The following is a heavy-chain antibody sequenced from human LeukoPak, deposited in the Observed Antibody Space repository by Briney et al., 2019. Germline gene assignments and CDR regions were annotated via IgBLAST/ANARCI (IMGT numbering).Heavy chain of an antibody. CDR3: VRGEIQGEYSRFAP. J-gene: IGHJ5*02. V-gene: IGHV3-74*01. Sequence: GGSLRLSCAASRFTFSSFWIHWVRQVPGKGLGWVSRINTEGRSTDYADSGKGRFTISRDNATNTAYLQMNSLRAEDTAISYCVRGEIQGEYSRFAPWGQGTLVTVSS. D-gene: IGHD5-12*01. CDR1: RFTFSSFW. CDR2: INTEGRST.